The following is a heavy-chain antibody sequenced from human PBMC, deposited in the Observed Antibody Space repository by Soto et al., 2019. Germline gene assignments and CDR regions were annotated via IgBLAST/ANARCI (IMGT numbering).Heavy chain of an antibody. CDR3: ARQGSSSWYYYYYGMDV. D-gene: IGHD6-13*01. CDR2: IYYSGST. V-gene: IGHV4-39*01. CDR1: GGSISTNSYY. J-gene: IGHJ6*02. Sequence: SETLSLTCTVSGGSISTNSYYWGWIRQPPGKGLEWIGSIYYSGSTSYNPSLKNRVTISVDTSKNQFSLKLSSVTAADTAVYYCARQGSSSWYYYYYGMDVWGQGTTVTVSS.